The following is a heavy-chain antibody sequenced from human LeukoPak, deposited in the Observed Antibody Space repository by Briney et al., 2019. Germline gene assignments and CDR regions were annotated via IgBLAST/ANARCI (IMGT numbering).Heavy chain of an antibody. Sequence: PGGSLRLSCAASGFSFTIHAMHWVRQAPGKGLEWVAVVSHDGSTQYYTDSVRGRFTISRDNSKSTSYLQMNRLRTDDTAVYYCARAIVGTENFDYWGQGTLVTVSS. CDR1: GFSFTIHA. CDR3: ARAIVGTENFDY. CDR2: VSHDGSTQ. D-gene: IGHD5-12*01. V-gene: IGHV3-30*10. J-gene: IGHJ4*02.